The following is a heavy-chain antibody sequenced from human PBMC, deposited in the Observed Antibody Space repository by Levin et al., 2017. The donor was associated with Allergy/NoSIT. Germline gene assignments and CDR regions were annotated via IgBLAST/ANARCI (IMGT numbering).Heavy chain of an antibody. CDR2: ISASGGDT. J-gene: IGHJ5*02. D-gene: IGHD1-1*01. CDR1: GFTFTTYA. V-gene: IGHV3-23*01. CDR3: ALSWNHDP. Sequence: GESLKISCAGSGFTFTTYAMSWVRQAPGKGLEWVSAISASGGDTYYADSVKGRFTISRDNSKNIVFLQMNSLRAEDTAVYYGALSWNHDPWGQGTLVTVSS.